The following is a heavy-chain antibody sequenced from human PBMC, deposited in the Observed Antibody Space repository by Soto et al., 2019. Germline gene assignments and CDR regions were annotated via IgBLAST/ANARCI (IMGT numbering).Heavy chain of an antibody. CDR1: GFTFSSYG. Sequence: QSGGSLRLSCAASGFTFSSYGMHWVRQAPGKGLEWVAVISCDGSNKYYADSVKGRFTISRDSSKNTLYLQMNSLRAGDTAVYYCAKVLGYYDSSGPAGGAFDIWGQGTMVTVSS. J-gene: IGHJ3*02. D-gene: IGHD3-22*01. V-gene: IGHV3-30*18. CDR2: ISCDGSNK. CDR3: AKVLGYYDSSGPAGGAFDI.